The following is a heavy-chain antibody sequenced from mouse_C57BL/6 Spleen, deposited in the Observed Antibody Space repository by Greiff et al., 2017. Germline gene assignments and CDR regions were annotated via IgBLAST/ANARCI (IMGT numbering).Heavy chain of an antibody. D-gene: IGHD3-3*01. CDR3: ARGTRFAY. CDR1: GYTFTSYW. Sequence: VQLQQPGAELVRPGSSVKLSCKASGYTFTSYWMQWVKQRPIQGLEWIGNIDPSDSETHYNQKFKDKATLTVHNSSSTADMQLSSLTSDDSAVYYCARGTRFAYWGQGTLVTVSA. V-gene: IGHV1-52*01. J-gene: IGHJ3*01. CDR2: IDPSDSET.